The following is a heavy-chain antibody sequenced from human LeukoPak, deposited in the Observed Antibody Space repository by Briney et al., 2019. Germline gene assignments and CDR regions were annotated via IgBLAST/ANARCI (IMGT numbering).Heavy chain of an antibody. CDR2: ISGSGGST. Sequence: GGSLRLSCAASGFTFSSYAMSWVRQAPGKGLEWVSAISGSGGSTYYADSVKGRFTISRDNSKNTLYLQMNRLRAEDTAVYYCAKDSTYYYDSSGYPYFDYWGQGTLVTVSS. CDR3: AKDSTYYYDSSGYPYFDY. V-gene: IGHV3-23*01. D-gene: IGHD3-22*01. J-gene: IGHJ4*02. CDR1: GFTFSSYA.